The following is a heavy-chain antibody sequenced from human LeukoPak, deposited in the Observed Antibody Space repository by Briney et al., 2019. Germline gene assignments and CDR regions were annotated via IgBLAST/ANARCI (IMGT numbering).Heavy chain of an antibody. V-gene: IGHV3-23*01. J-gene: IGHJ4*02. CDR1: AFTFSDYA. Sequence: GGSLRLSCAASAFTFSDYAMTWVRQAPGKGLEWVSGTSAGDGSRHYADSVKGRFTISRDNFKNTLYLQMNSLRAEDTAVYYCARDSDAPGDYWGQGTLVTVSS. CDR2: TSAGDGSR. CDR3: ARDSDAPGDY.